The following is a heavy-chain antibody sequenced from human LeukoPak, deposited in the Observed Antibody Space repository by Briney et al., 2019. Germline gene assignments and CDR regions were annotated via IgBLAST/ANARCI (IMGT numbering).Heavy chain of an antibody. CDR3: ARHDYVWGSYRFPRG. J-gene: IGHJ4*02. D-gene: IGHD3-16*02. V-gene: IGHV3-48*03. CDR1: GFTFSSYE. CDR2: ISSSGSTI. Sequence: PGGSLRLSCAASGFTFSSYEMNWVRQAPGKGLEWVSYISSSGSTIYYADSVKGRFIISRDNAKNSLYLQMNSLRAEDTAVYYCARHDYVWGSYRFPRGWGQGTLVTVSS.